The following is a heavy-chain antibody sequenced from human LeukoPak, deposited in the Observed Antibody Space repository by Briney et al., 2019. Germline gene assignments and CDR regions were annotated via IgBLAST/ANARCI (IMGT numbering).Heavy chain of an antibody. CDR3: ARVGFSPAATMDY. Sequence: GSSVKVSYKASGGTFSSYAISWVRQAPGQGLEWMGRIIPILGIANYAQKFQGRVTITADKSTSTAYMELSSLRSEDTAVYYCARVGFSPAATMDYWGQGTLVTVSS. V-gene: IGHV1-69*04. CDR2: IIPILGIA. CDR1: GGTFSSYA. D-gene: IGHD2-2*01. J-gene: IGHJ4*02.